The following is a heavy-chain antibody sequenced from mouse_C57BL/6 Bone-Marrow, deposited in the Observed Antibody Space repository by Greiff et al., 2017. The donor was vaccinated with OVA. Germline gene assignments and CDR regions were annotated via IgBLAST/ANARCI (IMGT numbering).Heavy chain of an antibody. D-gene: IGHD3-2*02. CDR2: ISGGGGNT. J-gene: IGHJ4*01. CDR1: GFTFSSYT. V-gene: IGHV5-9*01. Sequence: EVKLMESGGGLVKPGGSLKLSCAASGFTFSSYTMSWVRQTPEKRLEWVATISGGGGNTYYPDSVKGRSTISRDNSNNTLYLQMSSLSTEDTALYCCARYSSGYGYAMDYWGQRTSVTGSS. CDR3: ARYSSGYGYAMDY.